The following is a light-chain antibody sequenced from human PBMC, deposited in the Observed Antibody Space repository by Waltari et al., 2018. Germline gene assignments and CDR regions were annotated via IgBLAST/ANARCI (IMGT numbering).Light chain of an antibody. V-gene: IGKV3-15*01. Sequence: TQSPATLSVSLGERVTLTCRASERISINLAWSQQEPGQTPRVIIHGAAKRSPGVPARFAGSGSRTEFTLIISSLQSEDIAVYYCHQYNNRPPYTFGQGTKLEIK. CDR1: ERISIN. CDR2: GAA. J-gene: IGKJ2*01. CDR3: HQYNNRPPYT.